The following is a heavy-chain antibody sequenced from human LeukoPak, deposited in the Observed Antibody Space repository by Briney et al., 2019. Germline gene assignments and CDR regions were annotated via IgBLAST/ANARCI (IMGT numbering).Heavy chain of an antibody. V-gene: IGHV4-59*01. D-gene: IGHD6-6*01. CDR1: GGSISSYY. Sequence: SETLSLTCTVSGGSISSYYWSWIRQPPGKGLEWIGYIYYSGSTNYNPSLKSRVTISVDTSKNQFSLKLSSVTAADTAVYYCASPLGDIAARSGAFDIWGQGTMVTVSS. J-gene: IGHJ3*02. CDR2: IYYSGST. CDR3: ASPLGDIAARSGAFDI.